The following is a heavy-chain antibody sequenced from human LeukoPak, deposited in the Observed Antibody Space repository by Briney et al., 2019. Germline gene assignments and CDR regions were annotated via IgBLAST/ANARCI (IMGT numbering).Heavy chain of an antibody. CDR2: IRSKAYGGTT. J-gene: IGHJ3*02. CDR1: GFTFGDYV. V-gene: IGHV3-49*04. Sequence: GGSLRLSCTASGFTFGDYVMSWVRQAPGKGLEWVGFIRSKAYGGTTKNAASVKGRFTISRDDSRSIAYPQMNSLKTEDTAVYYCTRRYNYDSSGYYYVRDAFDIWGQGTMVTVSS. CDR3: TRRYNYDSSGYYYVRDAFDI. D-gene: IGHD3-22*01.